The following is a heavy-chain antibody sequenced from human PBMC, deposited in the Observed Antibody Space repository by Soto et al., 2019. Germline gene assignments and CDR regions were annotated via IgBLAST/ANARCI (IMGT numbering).Heavy chain of an antibody. CDR3: AREGRETSVTTRNAFGI. J-gene: IGHJ3*02. CDR1: GYTFTGYY. D-gene: IGHD4-17*01. V-gene: IGHV1-2*04. Sequence: QVQLVQSGAEVKKPGASVKVSCKASGYTFTGYYLHWVRQAPGQGLEWMGWINPNSGGTNYAQKFQGWVTMTRDTSIRTGYMELSRLRADDTAVYYCAREGRETSVTTRNAFGIWGQGTMVTVSS. CDR2: INPNSGGT.